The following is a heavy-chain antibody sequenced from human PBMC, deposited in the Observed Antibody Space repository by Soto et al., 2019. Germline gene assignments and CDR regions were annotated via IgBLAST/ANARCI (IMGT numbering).Heavy chain of an antibody. Sequence: QLQLQESGPGLVKPSETLSLTCTVSGGSISSGPYSWGWIRQPPGEGLEWIGTFHYSENTYYNPSLESRVTISVDTSKNHFSLKVTSVTVADTSVYYCARLGGYCSSSSCYGYYGMDVWGQGTTVTVSS. J-gene: IGHJ6*02. D-gene: IGHD2-2*01. V-gene: IGHV4-39*01. CDR2: FHYSENT. CDR3: ARLGGYCSSSSCYGYYGMDV. CDR1: GGSISSGPYS.